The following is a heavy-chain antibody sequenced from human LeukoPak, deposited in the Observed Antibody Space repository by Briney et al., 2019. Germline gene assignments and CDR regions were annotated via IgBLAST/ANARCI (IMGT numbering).Heavy chain of an antibody. CDR2: ISTTGTII. D-gene: IGHD5-12*01. CDR3: ARDYSVMDIVASYFFDY. CDR1: GFTFSSYE. V-gene: IGHV3-48*03. J-gene: IGHJ4*02. Sequence: GGSLRLSCAASGFTFSSYEMGWVRQAPGKGLEWISYISTTGTIIYYADSVKGRFTISRDNAENSLYLQMNSLRAEDTAVYYCARDYSVMDIVASYFFDYWGQGTLVTVSS.